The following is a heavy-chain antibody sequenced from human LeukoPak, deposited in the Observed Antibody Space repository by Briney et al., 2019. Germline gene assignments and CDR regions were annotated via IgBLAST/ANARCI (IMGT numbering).Heavy chain of an antibody. Sequence: PSETLSLTCAVYGGSFSGYYWSWIRQPPGKGLEWIGEINHSGSTNYNPSLKSRVTISVDTSKNQFSLKLSSVTAADTAVYYCARHLGIVVVVAAPLGWFDPWGQGTLVTVSS. J-gene: IGHJ5*02. CDR3: ARHLGIVVVVAAPLGWFDP. CDR1: GGSFSGYY. D-gene: IGHD2-15*01. V-gene: IGHV4-34*01. CDR2: INHSGST.